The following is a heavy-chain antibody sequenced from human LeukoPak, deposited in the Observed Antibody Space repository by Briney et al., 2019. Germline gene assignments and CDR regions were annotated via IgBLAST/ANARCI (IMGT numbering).Heavy chain of an antibody. CDR1: GFTFSSYG. D-gene: IGHD4-23*01. Sequence: GGSLRLSCAASGFTFSSYGMSWVRQAPGKGLEWVANIKQDGSEKYYVDSVKGRFTISRDNAKNSLFLQMNSLRAEDTAVYYCAREVTPYYWGQGTLVTVSS. CDR3: AREVTPYY. V-gene: IGHV3-7*01. J-gene: IGHJ4*02. CDR2: IKQDGSEK.